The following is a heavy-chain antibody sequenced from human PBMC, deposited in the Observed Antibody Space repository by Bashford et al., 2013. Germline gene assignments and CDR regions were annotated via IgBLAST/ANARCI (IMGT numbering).Heavy chain of an antibody. CDR2: ISSSGSTI. J-gene: IGHJ6*02. Sequence: GGSLRLSCAASGFTFSSYEMNWVRQAPGKGLEWVSYISSSGSTIYYADSVKGRFTISRDNAKNSLYLQMNSLRAEDTAVYYCARGAYYDFWSGYSSGASYGMDVWGQGTTVTVSS. V-gene: IGHV3-48*03. CDR1: GFTFSSYE. CDR3: ARGAYYDFWSGYSSGASYGMDV. D-gene: IGHD3-3*01.